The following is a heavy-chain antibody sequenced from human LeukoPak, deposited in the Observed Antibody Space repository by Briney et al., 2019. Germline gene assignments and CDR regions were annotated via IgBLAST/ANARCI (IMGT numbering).Heavy chain of an antibody. D-gene: IGHD2-21*02. Sequence: ASVKVSCKASGYTFTSYAMNWVRQAPGQGLEWRGWINTNTGNPTYAQGFTGRFVFSLDTSVSTAYLQISSLKAEDTAVYYCATRYCGGDCPHYGGYYYYYMDVWGKGTTVTVSS. CDR3: ATRYCGGDCPHYGGYYYYYMDV. J-gene: IGHJ6*03. CDR1: GYTFTSYA. V-gene: IGHV7-4-1*02. CDR2: INTNTGNP.